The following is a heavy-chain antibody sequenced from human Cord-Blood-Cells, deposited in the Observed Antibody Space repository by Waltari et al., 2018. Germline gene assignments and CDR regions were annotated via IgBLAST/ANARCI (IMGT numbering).Heavy chain of an antibody. D-gene: IGHD7-27*01. CDR1: GYTFTSYY. J-gene: IGHJ4*02. CDR2: INPRGGST. Sequence: QVQLVQSGAEVKKPGASVKVSCKASGYTFTSYYMHSVRQAPGQGLEWMGIINPRGGSTSYEQKCLGRATMTRDASASPVYMQLSSLRSEDTAVYYCASRKSKSNWLSRWGQGALVTVSS. CDR3: ASRKSKSNWLSR. V-gene: IGHV1-46*01.